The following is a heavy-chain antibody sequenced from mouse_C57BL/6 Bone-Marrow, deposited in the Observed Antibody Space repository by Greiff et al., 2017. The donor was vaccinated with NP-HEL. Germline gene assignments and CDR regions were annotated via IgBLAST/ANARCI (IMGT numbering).Heavy chain of an antibody. CDR3: ARGGFLKNYYGSSYWYFDV. V-gene: IGHV1-69*01. J-gene: IGHJ1*03. CDR2: IDPSDSYT. CDR1: GYTFTSYW. D-gene: IGHD1-1*01. Sequence: QVQLKQPGAELVMPGASVKLSCKASGYTFTSYWMHWVKQRPGQGLEWIGEIDPSDSYTNYNQKFKGKSTLTVDKSSSTAYMQLSSLTSEDSAVYYCARGGFLKNYYGSSYWYFDVWGTGTTVTVSS.